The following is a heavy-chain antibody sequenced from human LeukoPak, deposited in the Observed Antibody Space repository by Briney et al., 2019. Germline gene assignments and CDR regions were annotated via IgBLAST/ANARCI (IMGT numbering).Heavy chain of an antibody. CDR2: INAGNGNT. J-gene: IGHJ4*02. CDR1: GYTFTSYA. CDR3: ARVGNLLSLVGNYDY. V-gene: IGHV1-3*01. Sequence: ASVKVSCKASGYTFTSYAMHWVRQAPGQRLEWMGWINAGNGNTKYSQKFQGRVTITRDTSASTAYMELSSLRSEDTAVYYCARVGNLLSLVGNYDYWGQGTLVTVSS. D-gene: IGHD3-9*01.